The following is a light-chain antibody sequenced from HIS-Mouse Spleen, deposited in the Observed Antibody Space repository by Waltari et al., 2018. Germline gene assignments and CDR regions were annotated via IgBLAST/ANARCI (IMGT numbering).Light chain of an antibody. CDR2: DVS. V-gene: IGLV2-14*03. Sequence: QSALTQPASVSGSPGQSITISCPGTSSDVGGYNYVYWYQQHPGKAPKLMIYDVSNRPSGVSNRFSGSKSGNTASLTISGLQAEDEADYYCSSYTSSSTVFGGGTKLTVL. CDR1: SSDVGGYNY. CDR3: SSYTSSSTV. J-gene: IGLJ2*01.